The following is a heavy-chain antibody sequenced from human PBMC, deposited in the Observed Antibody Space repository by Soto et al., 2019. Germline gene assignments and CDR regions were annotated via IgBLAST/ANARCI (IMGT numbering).Heavy chain of an antibody. CDR1: GGSISSYY. CDR2: IYYSGST. CDR3: AGPGYDFWGGYYGY. D-gene: IGHD3-3*01. V-gene: IGHV4-59*08. J-gene: IGHJ4*02. Sequence: PSETLSLTCTVSGGSISSYYWSWIRQPPGKGLEWIGYIYYSGSTNYNPSLKSRVTISVDTSKNQFSLKLSSVTAADTAVYYCAGPGYDFWGGYYGYWGQGTLVTVSS.